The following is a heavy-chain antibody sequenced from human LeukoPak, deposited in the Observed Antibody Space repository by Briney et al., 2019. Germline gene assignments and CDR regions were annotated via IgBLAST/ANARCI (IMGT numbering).Heavy chain of an antibody. CDR1: GGPISSSNYH. CDR3: ATVSMVRGVESDY. D-gene: IGHD3-10*01. V-gene: IGHV4-39*01. Sequence: SETLSLTCTVSGGPISSSNYHWGWIRQPPGKGLERIGSIYYGGSTYYNPSLKSRVPISVDTSKRQFSLKLSSVPAPARAVYYFATVSMVRGVESDYWGEGTLVTVSS. CDR2: IYYGGST. J-gene: IGHJ4*02.